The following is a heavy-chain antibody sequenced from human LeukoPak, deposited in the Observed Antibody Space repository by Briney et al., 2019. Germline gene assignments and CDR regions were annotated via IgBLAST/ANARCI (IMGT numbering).Heavy chain of an antibody. D-gene: IGHD5-24*01. CDR2: INPNSGGT. CDR3: ARVGSRDGYNFGFDP. CDR1: GYTFTGYY. J-gene: IGHJ5*02. V-gene: IGHV1-2*02. Sequence: ASVKVSCXASGYTFTGYYMHWVRQAPGQGLVWMGWINPNSGGTNYAQKFQGRVTMTRDTSISTAYMELSRLRSDDTAVYYCARVGSRDGYNFGFDPWGQGTLVTVSS.